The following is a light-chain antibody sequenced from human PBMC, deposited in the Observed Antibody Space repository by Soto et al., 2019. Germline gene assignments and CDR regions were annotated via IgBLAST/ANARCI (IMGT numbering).Light chain of an antibody. V-gene: IGLV2-14*01. J-gene: IGLJ1*01. Sequence: QSALAQPRSVSGSPGQSVTISCTGTSSDVGGYNYVSWYQQHPGKAPKLIIYEVSHRPSGASNHFSGYRSGNTASLTISGLQAEDEADYYCSSYTSTSTPGVFGTGTKVTVL. CDR2: EVS. CDR1: SSDVGGYNY. CDR3: SSYTSTSTPGV.